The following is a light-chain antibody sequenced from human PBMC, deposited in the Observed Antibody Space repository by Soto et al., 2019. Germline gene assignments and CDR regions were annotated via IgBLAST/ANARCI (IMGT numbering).Light chain of an antibody. CDR1: HTLRNY. V-gene: IGKV3-11*01. CDR2: DPS. Sequence: ETILKHSPSALALTQGENAILSCRARHTLRNYLAWYHQKPGQAPRLLIHDPSYRATGIPARFSGGGSRTDSPLSISSLEAEDFAVCCCQQRSEWLTCGGGTKVDI. J-gene: IGKJ4*01. CDR3: QQRSEWLT.